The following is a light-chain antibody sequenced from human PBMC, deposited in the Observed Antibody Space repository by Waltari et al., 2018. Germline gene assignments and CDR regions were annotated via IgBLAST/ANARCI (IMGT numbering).Light chain of an antibody. J-gene: IGLJ2*01. Sequence: QSVLTQPPSVSGAPGQNVTIPCPGAHPNIRASHDVHCYQQFPGTAPKLLIYFNDNRPSGVPDRFSASKSGASASLAITGLQTEDEADYHCQSYDSSLNSVVFGGGTKLTVL. CDR2: FND. CDR1: HPNIRASHD. V-gene: IGLV1-40*01. CDR3: QSYDSSLNSVV.